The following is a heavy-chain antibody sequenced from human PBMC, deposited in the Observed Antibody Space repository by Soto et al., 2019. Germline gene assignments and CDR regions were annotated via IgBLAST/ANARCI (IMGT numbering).Heavy chain of an antibody. CDR3: ARDRLVAATSAPPYCYYGMDV. CDR1: GFTFSSYS. J-gene: IGHJ6*02. Sequence: VGSLRLSCATSGFTFSSYSMNWVRQAPGMGLEWVSSISSSSRYIYYADSVRGRFTISRDNAKNSLYLQINSLRAEDTAVYYCARDRLVAATSAPPYCYYGMDVWGQGTTVTVSS. V-gene: IGHV3-21*01. CDR2: ISSSSRYI. D-gene: IGHD2-15*01.